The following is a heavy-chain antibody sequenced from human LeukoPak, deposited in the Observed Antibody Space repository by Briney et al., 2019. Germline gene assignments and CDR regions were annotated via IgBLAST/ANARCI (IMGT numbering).Heavy chain of an antibody. CDR1: GYTFTGYY. Sequence: GASVKVSCKASGYTFTGYYMHWVRQAPGQGLEWMGWINPNSGGTNYAQKFQGRVTMTRDTSISTAYMELSRLRSDDTAVYYCARDGSGKDYYYYYMDVWGKGTTVTVSS. D-gene: IGHD3-10*01. V-gene: IGHV1-2*02. J-gene: IGHJ6*03. CDR2: INPNSGGT. CDR3: ARDGSGKDYYYYYMDV.